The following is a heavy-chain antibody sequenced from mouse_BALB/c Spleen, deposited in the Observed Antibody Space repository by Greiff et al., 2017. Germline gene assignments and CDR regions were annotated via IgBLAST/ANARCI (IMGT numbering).Heavy chain of an antibody. CDR2: IYPSDSYT. CDR3: TRTPDGYLYYAMDY. D-gene: IGHD2-3*01. J-gene: IGHJ4*01. V-gene: IGHV1-69*02. Sequence: QVQLQQPGAELVRPGASVKLSCKASGYTFTSYWINWVKQRPGQGLEWIGNIYPSDSYTNYNQKFKDKATLTVDKSSSTAYMQLSSPTSEDSAVYYCTRTPDGYLYYAMDYWGQGTSVTVSS. CDR1: GYTFTSYW.